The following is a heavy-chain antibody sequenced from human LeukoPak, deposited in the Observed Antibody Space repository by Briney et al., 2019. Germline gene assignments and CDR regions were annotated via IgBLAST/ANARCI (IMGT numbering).Heavy chain of an antibody. D-gene: IGHD6-19*01. CDR3: ARVGSSGWYVHPTLDY. CDR2: INPNSGDT. CDR1: GYTFTGYY. Sequence: GASVKVSCKASGYTFTGYYMHWVRQAPGQGLEWMGWINPNSGDTNYAQKFQDRVTVTRDTSISTAYMDLSWLRSDDTGVYYCARVGSSGWYVHPTLDYWGQGTLVTVSS. V-gene: IGHV1-2*02. J-gene: IGHJ4*02.